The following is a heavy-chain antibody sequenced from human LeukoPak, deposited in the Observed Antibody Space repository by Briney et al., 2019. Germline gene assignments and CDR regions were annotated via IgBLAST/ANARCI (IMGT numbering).Heavy chain of an antibody. D-gene: IGHD3-22*01. CDR2: IHSSGNT. J-gene: IGHJ4*02. CDR3: ARDRTMTGDRGIDY. V-gene: IGHV3-21*01. CDR1: GFTFSSYS. Sequence: GGSLRLSCAASGFTFSSYSMNWVRQAPGKGLEWVSAIHSSGNTYYADSVKGRVTTSRDNAKNSLYLQMNSLRDEDTGVYYCARDRTMTGDRGIDYWGQGTPVTVSS.